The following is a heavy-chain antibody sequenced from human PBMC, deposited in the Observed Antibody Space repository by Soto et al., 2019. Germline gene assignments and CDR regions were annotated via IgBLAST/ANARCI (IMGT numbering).Heavy chain of an antibody. CDR1: GFTFSSYG. V-gene: IGHV3-30*18. CDR3: AKDSYGDFPGGIFDY. Sequence: QVQLVESGGGVVQPGRSLRLSCAASGFTFSSYGMHWVRQAPGKGLEWVAVISYDGSNKYYADSVKGRFTISRDNSKYTLYLQMNSLRAEDTAVYYCAKDSYGDFPGGIFDYWGQGTLVTVSS. D-gene: IGHD4-17*01. J-gene: IGHJ4*02. CDR2: ISYDGSNK.